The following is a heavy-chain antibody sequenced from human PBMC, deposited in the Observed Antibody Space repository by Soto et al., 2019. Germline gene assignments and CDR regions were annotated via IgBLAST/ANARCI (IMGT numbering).Heavy chain of an antibody. D-gene: IGHD3-10*01. J-gene: IGHJ4*02. CDR2: IWYDGSNK. CDR1: GFTFRSYG. V-gene: IGHV3-33*01. Sequence: QVQLVESGGGVVQPGRSLRLSCAASGFTFRSYGMHWVRQAPGKGLEWVAIIWYDGSNKYYADSVNGRFTISRDNSKKTLYLQMNSLRAEDTAVYYCARLGGSGSYTIDYWGQGTLVTVSS. CDR3: ARLGGSGSYTIDY.